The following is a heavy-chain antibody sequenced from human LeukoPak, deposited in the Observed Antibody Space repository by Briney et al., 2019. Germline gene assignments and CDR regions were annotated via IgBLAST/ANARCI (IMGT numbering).Heavy chain of an antibody. D-gene: IGHD6-6*01. J-gene: IGHJ6*03. CDR1: GYTFTSYG. Sequence: ASVKLSCKASGYTFTSYGFSWVRQAPGQLLQWIGWINAYNGNTHYAQNLQGRVSMTTDTSTSTVYMHLRSLRSDDTAVYYCARDIGSSSFQAGYHYYYMDVWGEGTTVTVSS. V-gene: IGHV1-18*01. CDR3: ARDIGSSSFQAGYHYYYMDV. CDR2: INAYNGNT.